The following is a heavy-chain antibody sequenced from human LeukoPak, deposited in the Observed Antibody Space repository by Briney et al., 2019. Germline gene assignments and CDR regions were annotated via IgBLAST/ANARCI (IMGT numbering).Heavy chain of an antibody. D-gene: IGHD3-10*01. CDR1: GGTFSSYA. CDR2: IIPILGIA. J-gene: IGHJ4*02. CDR3: ARGGESYYFDY. V-gene: IGHV1-69*04. Sequence: SVKVSCKASGGTFSSYAISWVRQAPGQGLEWMGRIIPILGIANYAQKFQGRVTITADKSTSTAYMELSSLRSEDTAVYYCARGGESYYFDYWGQGTLVTVSS.